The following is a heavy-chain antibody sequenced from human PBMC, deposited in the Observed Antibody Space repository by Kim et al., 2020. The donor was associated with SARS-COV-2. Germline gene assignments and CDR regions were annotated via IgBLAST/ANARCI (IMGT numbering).Heavy chain of an antibody. Sequence: KGRFTISRDNAKNSLYLQMNRLLAEDTALYYCARGRKQWLTYYYYYGMDVWGQGTTVTVSS. CDR3: ARGRKQWLTYYYYYGMDV. J-gene: IGHJ6*02. D-gene: IGHD6-19*01. V-gene: IGHV3-20*03.